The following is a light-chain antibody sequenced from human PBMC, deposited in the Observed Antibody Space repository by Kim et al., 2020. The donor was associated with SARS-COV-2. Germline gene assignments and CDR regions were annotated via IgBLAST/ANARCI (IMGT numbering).Light chain of an antibody. CDR3: SSYAGSNSLYV. CDR1: RSDVAASIY. V-gene: IGLV2-8*01. CDR2: AVS. J-gene: IGLJ1*01. Sequence: QSVSSACTATRSDVAASIYVSCYLQHPGKAPKLMIDAVSNRPSGVPHRFSGSKSGNTASLTVSGLQAEDEADYYCSSYAGSNSLYVFGTVTKVTVL.